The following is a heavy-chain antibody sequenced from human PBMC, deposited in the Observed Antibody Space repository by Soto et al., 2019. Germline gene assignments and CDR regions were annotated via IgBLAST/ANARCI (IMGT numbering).Heavy chain of an antibody. D-gene: IGHD3-3*02. CDR2: MNPNSGNT. V-gene: IGHV1-8*02. Sequence: ASVKVSCKASGYTFTSYGISWVRQATGQGLEWMGWMNPNSGNTGYAQKFQGRVTMTRNTSISTAYMELSSMRSEDTAVYYCARGFFFFFAAPPNPFYFWGQGSLVPVSS. J-gene: IGHJ4*02. CDR3: ARGFFFFFAAPPNPFYF. CDR1: GYTFTSYG.